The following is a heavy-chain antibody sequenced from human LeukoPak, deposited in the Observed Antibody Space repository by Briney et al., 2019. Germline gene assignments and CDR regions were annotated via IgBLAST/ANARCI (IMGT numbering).Heavy chain of an antibody. Sequence: SETLSLTCTVSGGSISSYYWSWIRQPPRKGLEWIGYIYYSGSTNYNPSLKSRVTISVDTSKNQFSLKLSSVTAADTAVYYCARVRFLEWLPDAFDIWGQGTMVTVSS. CDR3: ARVRFLEWLPDAFDI. V-gene: IGHV4-59*01. CDR2: IYYSGST. D-gene: IGHD3-3*01. J-gene: IGHJ3*02. CDR1: GGSISSYY.